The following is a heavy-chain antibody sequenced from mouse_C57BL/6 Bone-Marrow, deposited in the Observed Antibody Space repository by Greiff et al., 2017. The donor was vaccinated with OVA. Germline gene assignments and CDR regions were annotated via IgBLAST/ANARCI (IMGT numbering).Heavy chain of an antibody. Sequence: VQRVESGAELVRPGTSVKVSCKASGYAFTNYLIEWVKQRPGQGLEWIGVINPGSGGTNYNEKFKGKATLTADKSSSTAYMQLSSLTSEDSAVYFCARAYDYDLFAYWGQGTLVTVSA. J-gene: IGHJ3*01. CDR2: INPGSGGT. V-gene: IGHV1-54*01. D-gene: IGHD2-4*01. CDR1: GYAFTNYL. CDR3: ARAYDYDLFAY.